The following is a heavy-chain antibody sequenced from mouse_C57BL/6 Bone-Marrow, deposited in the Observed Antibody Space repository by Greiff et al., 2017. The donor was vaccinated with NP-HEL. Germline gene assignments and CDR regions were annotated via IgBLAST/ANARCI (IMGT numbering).Heavy chain of an antibody. CDR1: GFTFSDYY. CDR3: ARQGSNYYWYFDV. Sequence: EVHLVESGGGLVQPGGSLKLSCAASGFTFSDYYMYWVRQTPEKRLEWVAYISNGGGSTYYPDNVKGRFTISRDNAKNTLYLQMSRLKSEDTAMYYCARQGSNYYWYFDVWGTGTTVTVSS. J-gene: IGHJ1*03. V-gene: IGHV5-12*01. CDR2: ISNGGGST. D-gene: IGHD2-5*01.